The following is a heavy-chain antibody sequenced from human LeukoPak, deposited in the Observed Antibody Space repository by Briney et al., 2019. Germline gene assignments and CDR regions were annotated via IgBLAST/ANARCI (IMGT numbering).Heavy chain of an antibody. Sequence: SETLSLTCAVSGVSISSGGYSWSWIRQPPGKGLEWIGYIYHSGSTYYNPSLKSRVTISVDRSKNQFSLKLSSVTAADTAVYYCARIDLGYGDYAHDYWGQGTLVTVSS. CDR1: GVSISSGGYS. J-gene: IGHJ4*02. D-gene: IGHD4-17*01. CDR3: ARIDLGYGDYAHDY. CDR2: IYHSGST. V-gene: IGHV4-30-2*01.